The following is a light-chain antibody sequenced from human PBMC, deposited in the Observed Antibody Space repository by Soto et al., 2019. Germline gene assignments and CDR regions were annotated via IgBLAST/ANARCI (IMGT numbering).Light chain of an antibody. V-gene: IGLV2-14*01. CDR1: SSDVGGYNY. J-gene: IGLJ1*01. Sequence: QSVLTQPASVSGSPGQSITISCTGTSSDVGGYNYVSWYQQQSGKAPKLMIHEVSNRPSGVSNRFSGSKSGNTASLTISGLQAEDEADYYCSSYTSSRAYVFGNVTKVIV. CDR3: SSYTSSRAYV. CDR2: EVS.